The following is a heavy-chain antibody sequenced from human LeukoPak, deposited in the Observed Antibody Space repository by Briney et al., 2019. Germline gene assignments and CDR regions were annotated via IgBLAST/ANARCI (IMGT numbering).Heavy chain of an antibody. J-gene: IGHJ6*02. Sequence: GRSLRLSCAASGFTFSNYAMHWVRQAPGKGLEWVAVISYDGSNTYYADSVEGRFTISRDNAKNSLYLQMNSLRAEDTALYYCARVRSGLHMDVWGQGTTVTVSS. V-gene: IGHV3-30-3*01. CDR2: ISYDGSNT. CDR1: GFTFSNYA. CDR3: ARVRSGLHMDV.